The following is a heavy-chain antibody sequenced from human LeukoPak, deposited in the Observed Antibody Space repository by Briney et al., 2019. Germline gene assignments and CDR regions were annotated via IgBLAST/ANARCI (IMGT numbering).Heavy chain of an antibody. CDR3: ASEGYCSSTSCFLGYYYMDV. CDR1: GGSIISGSYY. D-gene: IGHD2-2*01. Sequence: SETLFLTCTVSGGSIISGSYYWSWIRQPAGKGVEWIGRIYASGSTNYNPSLKSRVTISVDTSKNQFSLKLSSVTAADTAMYYCASEGYCSSTSCFLGYYYMDVWGKGTTVTVSS. V-gene: IGHV4-61*02. CDR2: IYASGST. J-gene: IGHJ6*03.